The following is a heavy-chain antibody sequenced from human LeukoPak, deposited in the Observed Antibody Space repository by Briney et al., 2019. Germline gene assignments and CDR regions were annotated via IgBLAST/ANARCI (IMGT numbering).Heavy chain of an antibody. V-gene: IGHV4-39*01. J-gene: IGHJ4*02. CDR3: ARRGYYDILTGYYSDY. CDR1: GGSISSSSYY. Sequence: PSETLSLTCTVSGGSISSSSYYWGWIRQPPGKGLEWIGSIYYSGSTYYNPSLKSRVTISVDTSKNQFSLKLSSVTAADTAVYYCARRGYYDILTGYYSDYWGQGNLVSVSS. D-gene: IGHD3-9*01. CDR2: IYYSGST.